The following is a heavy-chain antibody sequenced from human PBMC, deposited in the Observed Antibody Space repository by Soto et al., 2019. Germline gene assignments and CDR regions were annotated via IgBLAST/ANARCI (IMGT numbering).Heavy chain of an antibody. CDR2: ICYSGNT. CDR1: GGFISSSVYC. J-gene: IGHJ4*02. V-gene: IGHV4-39*01. Sequence: SETLCLTCTVSGGFISSSVYCWDWIRQPPGKGLEWIGSICYSGNTYYSPSLKSRVTISVDTSKIRFSLKLSSVIAADTAVYNCARRMANRDYFDYWGQGTLVTVSS. CDR3: ARRMANRDYFDY. D-gene: IGHD2-8*01.